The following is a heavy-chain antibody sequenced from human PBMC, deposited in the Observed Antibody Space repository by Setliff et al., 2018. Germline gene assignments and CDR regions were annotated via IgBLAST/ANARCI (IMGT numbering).Heavy chain of an antibody. CDR3: ARGPRLTDMRHAFDI. Sequence: PSETLSLTCTVSGGSISSGGYYWSWIRQHPGKGLEWIGYIYYSGSTYYNPSLESRVTISVDTSKNQFSLKLSSVTAADTAVYYCARGPRLTDMRHAFDIWGQGTMVTVSS. D-gene: IGHD2-15*01. V-gene: IGHV4-31*03. CDR1: GGSISSGGYY. J-gene: IGHJ3*02. CDR2: IYYSGST.